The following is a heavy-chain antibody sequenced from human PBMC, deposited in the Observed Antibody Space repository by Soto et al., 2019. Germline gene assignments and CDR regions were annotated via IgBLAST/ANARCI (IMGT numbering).Heavy chain of an antibody. V-gene: IGHV3-11*01. CDR1: GFSFSDSF. CDR3: TRHPRRLDY. J-gene: IGHJ4*02. Sequence: GGSLELACAASGFSFSDSFMTWMLQAPGKGLECIAYISGDDRYIAYADSVKGRFTISRDNAKNSLFLQMNSLRADDTAIFYCTRHPRRLDYWGQGTLVTVSS. CDR2: ISGDDRYI.